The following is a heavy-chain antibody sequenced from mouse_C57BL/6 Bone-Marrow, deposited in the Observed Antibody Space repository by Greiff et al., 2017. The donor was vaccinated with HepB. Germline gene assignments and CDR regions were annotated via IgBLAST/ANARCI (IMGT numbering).Heavy chain of an antibody. CDR2: ISSGSSTI. Sequence: EVQGVESGGGLVKPGGSLKLSCAASGFTFSDYGMHWVRQAPEKGLEWVAYISSGSSTIYYADTVKGRFTISRDNAKNTLFLQMTSVRSEDTAMYYCARGWYFDYWGQGTTLTVSS. D-gene: IGHD1-1*02. CDR3: ARGWYFDY. V-gene: IGHV5-17*01. CDR1: GFTFSDYG. J-gene: IGHJ2*01.